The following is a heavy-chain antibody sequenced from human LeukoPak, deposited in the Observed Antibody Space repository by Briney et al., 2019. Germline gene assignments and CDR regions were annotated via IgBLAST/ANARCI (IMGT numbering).Heavy chain of an antibody. CDR2: IIPIFGTA. CDR3: ARDSSGSYRAEYFQH. CDR1: GYTFTSYG. V-gene: IGHV1-69*05. D-gene: IGHD1-26*01. Sequence: SVKVSCKASGYTFTSYGISWVRQAPGQGLEWMGGIIPIFGTANYAQKFQGRVTITTDESTSTAYMELSSLRSEDTAVYYCARDSSGSYRAEYFQHWGQGTLVTVSS. J-gene: IGHJ1*01.